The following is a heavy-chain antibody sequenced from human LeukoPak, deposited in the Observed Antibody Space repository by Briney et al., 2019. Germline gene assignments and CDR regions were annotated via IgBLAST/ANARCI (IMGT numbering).Heavy chain of an antibody. J-gene: IGHJ6*03. Sequence: ASVKVSCKVSGYTLTELSMHWVRQAPGQGLEWMGIINPSGGSTSYAQKFQGRVTMTRDMSTSTVYMELSSLRSEDTAVYYCARDLAYGLDYYYYYMDVWGKGTTVTVSS. D-gene: IGHD4-17*01. CDR1: GYTLTELS. V-gene: IGHV1-46*01. CDR2: INPSGGST. CDR3: ARDLAYGLDYYYYYMDV.